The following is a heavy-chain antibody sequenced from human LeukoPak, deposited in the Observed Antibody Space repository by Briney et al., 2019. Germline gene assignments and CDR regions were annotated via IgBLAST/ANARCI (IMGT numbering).Heavy chain of an antibody. V-gene: IGHV4-34*01. J-gene: IGHJ4*02. D-gene: IGHD3-16*02. Sequence: SETLSLTCAVYGGSFSGYYWSWIRQPPGKGLEWIGEINHSGSTNYNPSLKSRVTISVDTSKNQFSLKLSSVTAADTAVYYRARQLSRWATRGFDYWGQGTLVTVSS. CDR1: GGSFSGYY. CDR3: ARQLSRWATRGFDY. CDR2: INHSGST.